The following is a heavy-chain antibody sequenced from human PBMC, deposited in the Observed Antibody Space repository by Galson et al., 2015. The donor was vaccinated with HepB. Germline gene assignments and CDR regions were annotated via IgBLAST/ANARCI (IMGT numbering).Heavy chain of an antibody. V-gene: IGHV1-46*03. CDR1: GYTFTSYY. J-gene: IGHJ4*02. Sequence: SVKVSCKASGYTFTSYYMHWVRQAPGQGLEWMGIINPSGGSTSYAQKFQGRVTMTRDTSTSTVYMELSSLRSEDTAVYYCARDIGDYYGSGSYAPTNYWGQGTLVTVSS. CDR2: INPSGGST. D-gene: IGHD3-10*01. CDR3: ARDIGDYYGSGSYAPTNY.